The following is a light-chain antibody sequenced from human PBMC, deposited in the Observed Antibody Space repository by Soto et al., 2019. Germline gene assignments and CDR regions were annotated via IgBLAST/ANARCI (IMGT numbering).Light chain of an antibody. CDR3: QQYNNWPPMYT. CDR2: GAS. CDR1: QSVSSN. Sequence: ETVMTQSPATLSVSPGERATLSCSASQSVSSNLAWYQQKPGQAPRLLMYGASTRATGIPDRFSGSGSGTEFTLTISSLQSEDFAVYYCQQYNNWPPMYTFAQGTKLEIK. J-gene: IGKJ2*01. V-gene: IGKV3-15*01.